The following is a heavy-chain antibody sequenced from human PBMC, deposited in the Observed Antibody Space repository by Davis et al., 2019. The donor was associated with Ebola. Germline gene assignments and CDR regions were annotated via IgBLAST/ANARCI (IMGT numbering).Heavy chain of an antibody. J-gene: IGHJ4*02. CDR2: INSDGTSS. CDR1: CYSFSPIW. Sequence: SLISCCTSSCYSFSPIWMNSFRQSPGKRLQWISRINSDGTSSNYTDVVRGRFTVSRDNAKNTLYLQMNSLRVEDTDVYSCARGGPVAPDWGPGTLVTVSS. D-gene: IGHD4-23*01. CDR3: ARGGPVAPD. V-gene: IGHV3-74*01.